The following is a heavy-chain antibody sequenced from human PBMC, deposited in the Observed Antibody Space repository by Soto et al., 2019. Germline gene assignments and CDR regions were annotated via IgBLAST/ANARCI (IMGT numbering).Heavy chain of an antibody. Sequence: GGSLRLSCAASGFTFDDYAMHWVRQAPGKGLEWVSGISWNSGSIGYADSVKGRFTISRDNAKNSLYLQMNSLRAEDTALYYCAKDGRYNWNDGLSFDYWGQGTLVTVSS. J-gene: IGHJ4*02. CDR3: AKDGRYNWNDGLSFDY. CDR1: GFTFDDYA. V-gene: IGHV3-9*01. D-gene: IGHD1-1*01. CDR2: ISWNSGSI.